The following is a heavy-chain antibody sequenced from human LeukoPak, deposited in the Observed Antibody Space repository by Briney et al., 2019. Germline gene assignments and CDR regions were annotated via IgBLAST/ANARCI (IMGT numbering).Heavy chain of an antibody. CDR1: GGSISSYY. J-gene: IGHJ4*02. V-gene: IGHV4-59*08. D-gene: IGHD3-10*01. Sequence: KPSETLSLTCTVSGGSISSYYWSWIRQPPGKGLEWIGYIYYSGSTNYNPSLKSRVTISVDTSKNQFSLKLSSVTAADTAVYYCARQRLWFGELFEDYWGQGTLVTVSS. CDR2: IYYSGST. CDR3: ARQRLWFGELFEDY.